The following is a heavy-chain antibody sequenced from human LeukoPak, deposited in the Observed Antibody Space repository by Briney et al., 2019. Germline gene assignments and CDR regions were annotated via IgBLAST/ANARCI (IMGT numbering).Heavy chain of an antibody. D-gene: IGHD3-22*01. CDR1: GFTFSTFD. J-gene: IGHJ4*02. CDR3: AKASDFDSSGFPIDVFDF. V-gene: IGHV3-23*01. CDR2: IRCAGGTT. Sequence: GGSLRLSCAASGFTFSTFDMSWVRQAPGKGLQWVSTIRCAGGTTLFADSVKGRFSISRDNSNNKVFLQMNSLRVEDTAVYYCAKASDFDSSGFPIDVFDFWGQGLLVSVAS.